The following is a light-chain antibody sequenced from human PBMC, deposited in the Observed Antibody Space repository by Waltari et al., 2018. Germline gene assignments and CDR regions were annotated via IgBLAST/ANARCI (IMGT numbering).Light chain of an antibody. CDR3: QQYKNWPWT. CDR1: QSVSTN. J-gene: IGKJ1*01. Sequence: DIVMTQSPATLSVSPGERATLSCRASQSVSTNLSWYQQKPGQAPRLLIYVASTRATGIPARFGGSGSGTDFTLTISSLQSEDFAVYYCQQYKNWPWTFGQGTKVEIK. V-gene: IGKV3-15*01. CDR2: VAS.